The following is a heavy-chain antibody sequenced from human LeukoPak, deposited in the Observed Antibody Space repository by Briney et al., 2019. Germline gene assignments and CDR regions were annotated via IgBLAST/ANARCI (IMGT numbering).Heavy chain of an antibody. CDR2: INHTGST. J-gene: IGHJ4*02. Sequence: SETLSLTCTVQGGSLSGAYWTWIRQPPGKGLEWIGEINHTGSTNYNPPFKSRVTMSADTPKNQVSLNLTSVTAADTAVYYCARGPVRLARPYDYWGQGTLVTVSS. V-gene: IGHV4-34*01. D-gene: IGHD3-9*01. CDR3: ARGPVRLARPYDY. CDR1: GGSLSGAY.